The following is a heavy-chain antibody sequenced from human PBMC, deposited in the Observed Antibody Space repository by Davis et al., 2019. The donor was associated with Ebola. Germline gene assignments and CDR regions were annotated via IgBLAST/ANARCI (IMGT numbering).Heavy chain of an antibody. CDR1: GFTFSSYA. J-gene: IGHJ6*04. V-gene: IGHV3-30-3*01. CDR2: ISYDGSNK. CDR3: ARDVQTGDTFGMDV. D-gene: IGHD7-27*01. Sequence: GESLKISCAASGFTFSSYAMHWVRQAPGKGLEWVAVISYDGSNKYYADSVKGRFTISRDNSKNTLYLQMNSLRAEDTAVYYCARDVQTGDTFGMDVWGKGTTVTVSS.